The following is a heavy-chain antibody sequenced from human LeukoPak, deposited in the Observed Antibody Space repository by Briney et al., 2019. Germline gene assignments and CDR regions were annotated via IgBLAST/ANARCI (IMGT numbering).Heavy chain of an antibody. CDR1: GFAFGNYG. J-gene: IGHJ3*01. D-gene: IGHD4-17*01. CDR3: AKDPNGNYLGAFDF. CDR2: ITGSGGST. V-gene: IGHV3-23*01. Sequence: GGSLRLSCTGSGFAFGNYGMTWVRQPPGKGLEWVSAITGSGGSTRYTDSVTGRFTISRDNSGNTLFLQMNSLRAEDTAVYYCAKDPNGNYLGAFDFWGPGTLVTVSS.